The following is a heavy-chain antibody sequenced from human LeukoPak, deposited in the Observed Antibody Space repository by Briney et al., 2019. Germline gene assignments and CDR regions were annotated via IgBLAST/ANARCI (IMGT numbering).Heavy chain of an antibody. CDR1: GFTFSSYS. J-gene: IGHJ4*02. Sequence: GGSLRLSCAASGFTFSSYSMNWVRQAPGKGLEWASSISSSSSYIYYADSVKGRFTISRDNAKNSLYLQMNSLRAEDTAVYYCARDLNGDYAFDYWGQGTLVTVSS. CDR2: ISSSSSYI. V-gene: IGHV3-21*01. CDR3: ARDLNGDYAFDY. D-gene: IGHD4-17*01.